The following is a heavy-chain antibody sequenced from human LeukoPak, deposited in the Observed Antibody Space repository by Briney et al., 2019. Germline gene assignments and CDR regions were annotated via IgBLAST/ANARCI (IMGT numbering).Heavy chain of an antibody. D-gene: IGHD6-13*01. V-gene: IGHV1-2*02. CDR2: INPNSGGA. CDR1: GYTFTGYY. J-gene: IGHJ4*02. CDR3: ARDNRVPIAAAEGTFDY. Sequence: ASVKVSCKASGYTFTGYYMHWVRQAPGQGLEWMGWINPNSGGANYAQKFQGRVTMTRDTSISTAYMELSRLRSDDTAVYYCARDNRVPIAAAEGTFDYWGQGTLVTVSS.